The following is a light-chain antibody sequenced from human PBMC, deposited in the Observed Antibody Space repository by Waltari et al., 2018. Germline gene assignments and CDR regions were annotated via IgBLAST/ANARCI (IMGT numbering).Light chain of an antibody. CDR3: QQGNSFPYT. CDR2: AAS. Sequence: DIQMTQSPSSLSASVGDRVTITCRASQDMGSWLDWYQQKPGKAPKLLIYAASRLESGVPPRFSGSGSGTDFILAISSLQPEDCGTFYCQQGNSFPYTFGQGTKLEI. J-gene: IGKJ2*01. V-gene: IGKV1-12*01. CDR1: QDMGSW.